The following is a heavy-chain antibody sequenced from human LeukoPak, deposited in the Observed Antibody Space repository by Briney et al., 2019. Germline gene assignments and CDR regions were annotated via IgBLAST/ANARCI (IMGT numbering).Heavy chain of an antibody. CDR3: ARGGSFCSITTCHEFDH. CDR2: TNPSTGGT. CDR1: GYTFTGSY. Sequence: ASVKVSCKTSGYTFTGSYLHWVRQVPGQGLEWMGWTNPSTGGTKSAQQFEGRVTMTRDTSNTTGYLELRSLRLDDTATYYCARGGSFCSITTCHEFDHWGQGTLVIVSS. J-gene: IGHJ4*02. D-gene: IGHD3-3*01. V-gene: IGHV1-2*02.